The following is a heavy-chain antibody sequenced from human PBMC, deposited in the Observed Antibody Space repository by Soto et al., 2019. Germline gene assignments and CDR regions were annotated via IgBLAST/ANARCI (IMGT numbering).Heavy chain of an antibody. CDR3: ARYRREAVAGYTLDN. V-gene: IGHV4-59*02. Sequence: SETLSLTCTVSSSSVSSNYWTWIRQPPGKGLEWIGYVYNSGSTNYNPSLKSRVTISEDTSKSQFSLKVNSMTAADTAVYYCARYRREAVAGYTLDNWGQGILVTVSS. CDR1: SSSVSSNY. CDR2: VYNSGST. D-gene: IGHD6-13*01. J-gene: IGHJ4*02.